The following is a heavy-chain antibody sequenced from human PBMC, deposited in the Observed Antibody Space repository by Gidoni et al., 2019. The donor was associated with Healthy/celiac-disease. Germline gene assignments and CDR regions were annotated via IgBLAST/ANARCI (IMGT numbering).Heavy chain of an antibody. V-gene: IGHV4-39*01. CDR1: GGSISSSSYY. CDR2: IYYSGST. D-gene: IGHD3-22*01. Sequence: QLQLQESGPGLVKPSETLYLTCTVSGGSISSSSYYWGWIRQPPGKGLEWIGSIYYSGSTYYNPSLKSRVTISVDTSKNQFSLKLSSVTAADTAVYYCARHNPGSSGYYPYFFDYWGQGTLVTVSS. CDR3: ARHNPGSSGYYPYFFDY. J-gene: IGHJ4*02.